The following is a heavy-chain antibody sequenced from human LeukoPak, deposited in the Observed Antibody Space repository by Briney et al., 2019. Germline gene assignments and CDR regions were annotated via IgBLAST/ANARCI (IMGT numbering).Heavy chain of an antibody. Sequence: PGGSLRLSCAASGFTSSSYSMNWVRQAPGKGLEWVSSISSSSSYIYYADSVKGRFTISRDNAKNSLYLQMNSLRAEDTAVYYCARAEVGVFDYWGQGTLVTVSS. CDR3: ARAEVGVFDY. CDR2: ISSSSSYI. CDR1: GFTSSSYS. J-gene: IGHJ4*02. V-gene: IGHV3-21*01. D-gene: IGHD3-10*01.